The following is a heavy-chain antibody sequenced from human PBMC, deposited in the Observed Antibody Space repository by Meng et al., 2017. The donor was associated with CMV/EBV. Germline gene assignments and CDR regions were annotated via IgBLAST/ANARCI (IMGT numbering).Heavy chain of an antibody. J-gene: IGHJ1*01. Sequence: SLKISCAASGFTFSSYAMHWVRQAPGKGLEWVAVISYDGSNKYYADSVKGRFTISRDNSKNTLYLQMNSLRAEDTAVYYCARDRLYCSSTSCYFQHWGQGTLVTVSS. V-gene: IGHV3-30*04. CDR1: GFTFSSYA. D-gene: IGHD2-2*01. CDR3: ARDRLYCSSTSCYFQH. CDR2: ISYDGSNK.